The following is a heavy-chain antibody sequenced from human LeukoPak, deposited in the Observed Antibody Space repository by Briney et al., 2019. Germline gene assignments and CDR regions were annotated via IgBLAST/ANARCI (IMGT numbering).Heavy chain of an antibody. CDR2: INPSTGST. CDR1: GYTFTNYG. J-gene: IGHJ4*02. V-gene: IGHV1-18*01. CDR3: ARVTMVRGALGDY. Sequence: ASVKVSCKASGYTFTNYGISWVRQAPGQGLEWMGIINPSTGSTTYAQKFQGRVTMTRDMSTSTAYMELRSLRSDDTAVYYCARVTMVRGALGDYWGQGTLVTVSS. D-gene: IGHD3-10*01.